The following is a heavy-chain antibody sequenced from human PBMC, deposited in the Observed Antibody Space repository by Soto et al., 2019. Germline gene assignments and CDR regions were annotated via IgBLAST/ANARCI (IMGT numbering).Heavy chain of an antibody. CDR1: GGSISSYY. J-gene: IGHJ3*02. V-gene: IGHV4-59*01. CDR3: ARDPGPCSGGSCYSGAFDI. D-gene: IGHD2-15*01. CDR2: IYYSGST. Sequence: SETLSLTCTVSGGSISSYYWSWIRQPPGKGLEWIGYIYYSGSTNYNPSLKSRVTISVDTSKNQFSLKLSSVTAADTAVYYCARDPGPCSGGSCYSGAFDIWGQGTMVTVSS.